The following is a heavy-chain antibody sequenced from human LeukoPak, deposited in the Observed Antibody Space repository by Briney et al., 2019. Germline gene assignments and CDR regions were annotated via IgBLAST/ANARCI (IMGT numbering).Heavy chain of an antibody. CDR2: IKQDGSEK. CDR1: GFTFSSYW. Sequence: GGSLRLSCAASGFTFSSYWMSWVRQAPGKGLEWMANIKQDGSEKYYVDSVKGRFTISRDNAKNSLYLQMNSLRAEDTAVYYCARGTIAAAGYYYFDYWGQGTQVTVSS. V-gene: IGHV3-7*04. D-gene: IGHD6-13*01. J-gene: IGHJ4*02. CDR3: ARGTIAAAGYYYFDY.